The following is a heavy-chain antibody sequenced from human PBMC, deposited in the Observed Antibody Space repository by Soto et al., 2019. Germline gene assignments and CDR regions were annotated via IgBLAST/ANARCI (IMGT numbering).Heavy chain of an antibody. D-gene: IGHD3-10*01. CDR1: GFTFTGSW. V-gene: IGHV3-74*01. CDR3: ARGIFGSGTANDY. J-gene: IGHJ4*02. CDR2: INGDGSGT. Sequence: EVQLVESGGGLVQPGGSLRLSCAASGFTFTGSWMHWVRQAPGKGLVWVSRINGDGSGTSYADFVKGRFIISRDDAKNTLFLQMNGMRAEDTAVYYRARGIFGSGTANDYGGQGTLVTVSS.